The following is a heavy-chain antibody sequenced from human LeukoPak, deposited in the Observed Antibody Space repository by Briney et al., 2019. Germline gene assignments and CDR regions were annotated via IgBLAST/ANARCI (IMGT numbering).Heavy chain of an antibody. Sequence: PSETLSLTCTVSGGSISSYYWSWIRQPAGKGLEWIGRIYTSGRTNYNPSLKSRVTMSVDTSKNQFSLKLSSVTAADTAVYYCARDRGSSWYVPQHNWFDPWGQGTLVTVSS. J-gene: IGHJ5*02. V-gene: IGHV4-4*07. CDR3: ARDRGSSWYVPQHNWFDP. D-gene: IGHD6-13*01. CDR2: IYTSGRT. CDR1: GGSISSYY.